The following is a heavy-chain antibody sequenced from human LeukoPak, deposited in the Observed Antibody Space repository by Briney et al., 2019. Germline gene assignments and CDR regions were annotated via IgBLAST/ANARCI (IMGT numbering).Heavy chain of an antibody. J-gene: IGHJ4*02. CDR1: GFTFSNYW. V-gene: IGHV3-74*01. CDR2: IKSDGRT. CDR3: ARGGTYQPLLGY. Sequence: PGGSLRLSCAAAGFTFSNYWMHWVRQAPGKGLVWVSRIKSDGRTNYADSVKGRFTISRDNAKNTVSLQMNSLRAEDTGVYYCARGGTYQPLLGYWGQGTLVTVSS. D-gene: IGHD2-2*01.